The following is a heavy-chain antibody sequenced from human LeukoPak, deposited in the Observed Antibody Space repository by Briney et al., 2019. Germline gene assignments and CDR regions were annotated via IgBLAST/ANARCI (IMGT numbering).Heavy chain of an antibody. V-gene: IGHV5-51*01. CDR1: GYNFTNYW. CDR2: IWPGDSDT. D-gene: IGHD5-12*01. Sequence: GESLQISCQGSGYNFTNYWIGWGRQLPGKGLEWMGVIWPGDSDTRYNPSFQGQVTISADKSINTAYLRWSSLKTSDTAIYYCSRLYGGSYWGQGTLVTVSS. CDR3: SRLYGGSY. J-gene: IGHJ4*02.